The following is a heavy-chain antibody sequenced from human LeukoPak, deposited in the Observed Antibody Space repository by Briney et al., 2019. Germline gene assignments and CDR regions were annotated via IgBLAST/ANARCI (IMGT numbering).Heavy chain of an antibody. Sequence: PGGSLRLSCPVSGFTFSSYAMSWVRQAPGRGLEWVSVISTSGESAYYADSVKGRFTISRDNSKNTLYLQMNSLRAEDTAVYYCAKRRYFDWGYFDYWGQGTLVTVSS. CDR1: GFTFSSYA. V-gene: IGHV3-23*01. CDR3: AKRRYFDWGYFDY. D-gene: IGHD3-9*01. CDR2: ISTSGESA. J-gene: IGHJ4*02.